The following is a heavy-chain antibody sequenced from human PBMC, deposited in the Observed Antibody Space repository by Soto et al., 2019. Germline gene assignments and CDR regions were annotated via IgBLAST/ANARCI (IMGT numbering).Heavy chain of an antibody. CDR3: TTDITVVTPYYYGMDV. J-gene: IGHJ6*02. CDR2: IKSKTDGGTT. D-gene: IGHD2-21*02. CDR1: GFTFSNAW. Sequence: LRLSCAASGFTFSNAWMSWVRQAPGKGLEWVGRIKSKTDGGTTDYAAPVKGRFTISRDDSKNTLYLQMNSLKTEDTAVYYCTTDITVVTPYYYGMDVWGQGTTVTVSS. V-gene: IGHV3-15*01.